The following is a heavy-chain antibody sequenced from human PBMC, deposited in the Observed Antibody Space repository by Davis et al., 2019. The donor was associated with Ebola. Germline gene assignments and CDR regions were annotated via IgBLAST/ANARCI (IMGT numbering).Heavy chain of an antibody. CDR2: INPSGGST. Sequence: ASVKVSCKASGYTFTSYYMHWVRQAPGQGLEWMGIINPSGGSTSYAQKFQGRVTMTRDTSTSTAYMELSSLRSEDTAVYYCATDVVGATPFDYWGQGTLVTVSS. J-gene: IGHJ4*02. CDR1: GYTFTSYY. CDR3: ATDVVGATPFDY. V-gene: IGHV1-46*01. D-gene: IGHD1-26*01.